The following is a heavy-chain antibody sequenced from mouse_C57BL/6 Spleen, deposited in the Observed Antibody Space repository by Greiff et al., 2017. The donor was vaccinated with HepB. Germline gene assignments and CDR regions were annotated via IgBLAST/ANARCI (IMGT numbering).Heavy chain of an antibody. CDR1: GYAFSSYW. CDR3: ARFTTVVADY. V-gene: IGHV1-80*01. CDR2: IYPGDGDT. J-gene: IGHJ2*01. Sequence: VKLVESGAELVKPGASVKISCKASGYAFSSYWMNWVKQRPGKGLEWIGQIYPGDGDTNYNGKFKGKATLTADKSSSTAYMQLSSLTSEDSAVYFCARFTTVVADYWGQGTTLTVSS. D-gene: IGHD1-1*01.